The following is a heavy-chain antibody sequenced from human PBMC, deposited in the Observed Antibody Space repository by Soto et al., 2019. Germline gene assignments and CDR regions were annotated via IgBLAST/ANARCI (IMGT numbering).Heavy chain of an antibody. V-gene: IGHV4-30-4*01. CDR1: GGSISSGDYY. CDR3: GTMPIVVEPAPMDV. CDR2: IYYSGST. Sequence: SETLSLTCTVSGGSISSGDYYWSWIRQPPGKGLEWIGYIYYSGSTSYNASLKSRTSISADPSNNQFSLKLHSLTAADTAVYFCGTMPIVVEPAPMDVWGPGTSVTVSS. J-gene: IGHJ6*02. D-gene: IGHD2-2*01.